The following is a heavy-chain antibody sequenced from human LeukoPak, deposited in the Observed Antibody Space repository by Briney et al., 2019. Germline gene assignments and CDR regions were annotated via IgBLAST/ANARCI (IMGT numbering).Heavy chain of an antibody. CDR1: GGSISSYY. CDR3: ARGTTHYGSGSLDY. V-gene: IGHV4-4*07. J-gene: IGHJ4*02. Sequence: SETLSLTCTVSGGSISSYYWSWIRQPAGKGLEWIGRIYTSGSTNYNSSLKSRVTMSVDTSKNQFSLKLSSVTAADTAVYYCARGTTHYGSGSLDYWGQGTLVTVSS. CDR2: IYTSGST. D-gene: IGHD3-10*01.